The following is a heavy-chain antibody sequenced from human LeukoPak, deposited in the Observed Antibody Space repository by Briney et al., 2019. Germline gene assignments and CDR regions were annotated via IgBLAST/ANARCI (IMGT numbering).Heavy chain of an antibody. J-gene: IGHJ4*02. Sequence: ASVKVSCKASGYTFTSYAMHWVRQAPGQRLEWMGWINAGNGNTKYSQKFQGRVTITRDTSASTAYMELSSLRSEDTAVYYCARGRNPTVTSDFDYWGQGTLVTVSS. CDR2: INAGNGNT. D-gene: IGHD4-17*01. CDR3: ARGRNPTVTSDFDY. V-gene: IGHV1-3*01. CDR1: GYTFTSYA.